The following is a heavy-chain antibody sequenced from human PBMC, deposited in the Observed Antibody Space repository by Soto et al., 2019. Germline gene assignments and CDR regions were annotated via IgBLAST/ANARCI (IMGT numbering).Heavy chain of an antibody. CDR2: MYYSGRT. J-gene: IGHJ4*02. V-gene: IGHV4-59*01. CDR1: GDSISSSY. CDR3: ARAYHSSLPSDY. D-gene: IGHD3-22*01. Sequence: SETLSLTCTVCGDSISSSYCSWIRQPPGKGLEWIGYMYYSGRTNYNPSLKSRVTISVDTLKNRFSLKLSSITAEDTAVYYCARAYHSSLPSDYWGQGTLVTVSS.